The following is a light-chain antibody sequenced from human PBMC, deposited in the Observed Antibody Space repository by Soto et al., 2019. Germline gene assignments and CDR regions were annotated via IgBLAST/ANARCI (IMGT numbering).Light chain of an antibody. V-gene: IGLV2-14*01. CDR1: MRDVGAYHL. J-gene: IGLJ3*02. Sequence: QSVLTQPASVSGSAGQSITISCSGTMRDVGAYHLVSWYQQHPGTAPKLIIYEVRNRPSGISSRFSGSRSGNTASLTISGLQSEDEGEYYCSAYTARSTLVFGGGTKVTVL. CDR2: EVR. CDR3: SAYTARSTLV.